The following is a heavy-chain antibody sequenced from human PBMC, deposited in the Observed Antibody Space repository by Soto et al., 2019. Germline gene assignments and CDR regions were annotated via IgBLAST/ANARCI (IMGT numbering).Heavy chain of an antibody. Sequence: GGSLRLSCTTSGFTFGDYALSWVRQAPGKGLEWVGFIRRNAYGGTTNYAASVKGRFTISRDDSKSIAYLQMNSLRTEDTAWYYCSRASSLDLDFWGQGTLVMVSS. V-gene: IGHV3-49*04. CDR3: SRASSLDLDF. CDR1: GFTFGDYA. J-gene: IGHJ4*02. D-gene: IGHD3-16*01. CDR2: IRRNAYGGTT.